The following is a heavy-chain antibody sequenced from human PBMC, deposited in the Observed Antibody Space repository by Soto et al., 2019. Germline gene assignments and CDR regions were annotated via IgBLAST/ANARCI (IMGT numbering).Heavy chain of an antibody. CDR1: GFTFSNYA. CDR3: ALNYYDGRSYFPFDY. Sequence: PGGSLRLSCEASGFTFSNYAVSWVRQAPGKGLEWVSAISGGGDSTYYADSVKGRFTISRDNSKKTLYLQLNSLRAEDTAVYYCALNYYDGRSYFPFDYWGPGTLVTVSS. D-gene: IGHD3-22*01. J-gene: IGHJ4*02. CDR2: ISGGGDST. V-gene: IGHV3-23*01.